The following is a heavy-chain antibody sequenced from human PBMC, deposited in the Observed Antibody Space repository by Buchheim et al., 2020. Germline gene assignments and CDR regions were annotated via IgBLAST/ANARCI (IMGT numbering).Heavy chain of an antibody. D-gene: IGHD2-2*01. Sequence: QVQLVESGGGVVQPGRSLRLSCAASGFTFSSYAMHWVRQAPGKGLEWVAVISYDGSNKYYADSVKGRFTISRDNSKNTLYLQMNSLRAEDTAVYYCARDRVSFDLNWFDPWGQGTL. CDR3: ARDRVSFDLNWFDP. V-gene: IGHV3-30-3*01. CDR2: ISYDGSNK. CDR1: GFTFSSYA. J-gene: IGHJ5*02.